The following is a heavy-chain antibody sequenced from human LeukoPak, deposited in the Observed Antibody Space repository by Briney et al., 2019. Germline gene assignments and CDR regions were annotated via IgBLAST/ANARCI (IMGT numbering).Heavy chain of an antibody. CDR3: ARDRSLTYYYDSSGYFFDL. CDR2: ISSSSSYI. V-gene: IGHV3-21*01. Sequence: GGSLRLSCAASGFTFSSYSMNWVRQTPGKGLEWVSSISSSSSYIYYADSAKGRFTISRDNAKNSLYLQMNSLRAEDTAVYYCARDRSLTYYYDSSGYFFDLWGRGTLVTVSS. J-gene: IGHJ2*01. CDR1: GFTFSSYS. D-gene: IGHD3-22*01.